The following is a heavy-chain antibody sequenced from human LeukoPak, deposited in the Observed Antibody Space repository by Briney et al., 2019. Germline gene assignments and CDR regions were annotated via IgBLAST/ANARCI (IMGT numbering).Heavy chain of an antibody. V-gene: IGHV3-21*01. CDR2: ISSSSSYI. J-gene: IGHJ4*02. D-gene: IGHD2-2*01. CDR1: GFTFSSAW. Sequence: PGGSLRLSCAASGFTFSSAWMNWVRQAPGKGLEWVSSISSSSSYIYYADSVKGRFTISRDNAKNSLYLQMNSLRAEDTAVYYCARGERGLYCSSTSCYPVLGGQGTLVTVSS. CDR3: ARGERGLYCSSTSCYPVL.